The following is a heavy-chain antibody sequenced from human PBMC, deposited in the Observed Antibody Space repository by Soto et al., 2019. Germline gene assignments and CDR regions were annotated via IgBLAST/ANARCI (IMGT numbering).Heavy chain of an antibody. J-gene: IGHJ4*02. Sequence: QVQLVQSGAEVKKPGASVKVSCKASGYTLTSYYIHWVRQAPGQGLEWMGVIDPSGGSTTYAQKLQGRVAMTRDTSTSTVYMELSSLRSEDTAVYYCARKYYFDYWGQGTLVTVSS. CDR3: ARKYYFDY. CDR1: GYTLTSYY. V-gene: IGHV1-46*04. CDR2: IDPSGGST.